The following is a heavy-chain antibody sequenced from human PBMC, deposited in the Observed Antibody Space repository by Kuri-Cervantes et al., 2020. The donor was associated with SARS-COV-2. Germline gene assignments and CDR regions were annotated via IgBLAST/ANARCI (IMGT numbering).Heavy chain of an antibody. CDR1: GYSFSDHY. V-gene: IGHV1-2*02. CDR2: INPNSGGT. Sequence: ASVKVSCKAFGYSFSDHYMHWVRQAPGQGLEWMGWINPNSGGTNYAQKFQGRVTMTRDTSISTAYMELSRLRSDDTAVYYCARGSIFSDTGGWYFDYWGQGTLVTVSS. CDR3: ARGSIFSDTGGWYFDY. D-gene: IGHD3-10*01. J-gene: IGHJ4*02.